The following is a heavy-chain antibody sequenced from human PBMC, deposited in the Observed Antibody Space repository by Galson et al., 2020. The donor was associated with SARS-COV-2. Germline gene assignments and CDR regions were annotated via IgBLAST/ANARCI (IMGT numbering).Heavy chain of an antibody. J-gene: IGHJ6*03. CDR3: ARGRQGVVPSPVLGLGPCYSYYYMDV. Sequence: SETLSLTCAVYGESFSGYSWTWIRQAPGQGLEWIGEINAAGDTKYSPSHSSRVTLSVDTSKNQFSLKLTAVSAADPALYICARGRQGVVPSPVLGLGPCYSYYYMDVWAKGTTVTVSS. CDR2: INAAGDT. V-gene: IGHV4-34*01. CDR1: GESFSGYS. D-gene: IGHD3-16*01.